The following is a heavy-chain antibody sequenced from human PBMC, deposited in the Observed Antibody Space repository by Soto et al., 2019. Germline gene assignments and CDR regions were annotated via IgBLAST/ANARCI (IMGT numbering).Heavy chain of an antibody. D-gene: IGHD1-20*01. CDR1: GYSFTSYW. CDR3: ARTPGLTGTYHYLDV. CDR2: IYPGDSDT. Sequence: PGEALKISCKGSGYSFTSYWIAWVRQMPGKGLEWLGIIYPGDSDTRYSPSFQGQVTISADKSFSTAYLQWSSLKASDTAMYYCARTPGLTGTYHYLDVWGRGTTVTVSS. V-gene: IGHV5-51*01. J-gene: IGHJ6*03.